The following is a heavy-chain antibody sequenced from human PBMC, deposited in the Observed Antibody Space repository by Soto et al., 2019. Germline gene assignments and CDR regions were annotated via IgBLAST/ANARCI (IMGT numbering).Heavy chain of an antibody. Sequence: GGSDRQSGVDADCAGIDGWRISVHKAPGKGLEWVGRIKSKTHGGTTDFAAPVKGRFAISRDDSKNMVYLQMNSLKTEDTGIYYCSTDSYSAMMVVRLYHWGHGTLVTVSS. D-gene: IGHD2-15*01. CDR3: STDSYSAMMVVRLYH. CDR2: IKSKTHGGTT. V-gene: IGHV3-15*07. CDR1: DCAGIDGW. J-gene: IGHJ5*02.